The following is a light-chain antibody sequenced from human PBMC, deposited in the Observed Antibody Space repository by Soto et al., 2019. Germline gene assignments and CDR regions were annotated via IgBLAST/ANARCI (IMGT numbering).Light chain of an antibody. V-gene: IGKV3-20*01. CDR2: GAS. Sequence: IVLTQSPDTLSLSPGEGAILSCRASQSVGSNFLAWYQQKPGQAPRLLIYGASKRASGIPDRFSGSGSGTDFTLTISRLEPEDFAVFYCQQYGTSRGTFGQGTKLEIK. J-gene: IGKJ2*01. CDR1: QSVGSNF. CDR3: QQYGTSRGT.